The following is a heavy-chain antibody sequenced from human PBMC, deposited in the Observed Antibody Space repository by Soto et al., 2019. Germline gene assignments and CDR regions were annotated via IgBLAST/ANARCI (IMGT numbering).Heavy chain of an antibody. CDR1: GGSFSGYY. D-gene: IGHD4-17*01. CDR2: INHSGST. CDR3: ARAIPYYGGPTGMDV. J-gene: IGHJ6*02. Sequence: LETLSLTCAVYGGSFSGYYWSWVRQPPGKGLEWIGEINHSGSTNYNPSLKSRVTISVDTSKNQFSLKLSSVTAADTAVYYCARAIPYYGGPTGMDVWGQGTTVTVSS. V-gene: IGHV4-34*01.